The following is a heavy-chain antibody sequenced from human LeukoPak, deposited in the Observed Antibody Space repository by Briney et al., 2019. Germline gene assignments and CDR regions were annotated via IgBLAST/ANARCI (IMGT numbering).Heavy chain of an antibody. Sequence: SVKVSCKASGYTFTSYAMHWVRQAPGQRLEWIGWIVVGSGNTNYAQKFQERVTITRDMSTSTAYMELSSLRSEDTAVYYCARDRSGWYGGFDYWGQGTLVTVSS. J-gene: IGHJ4*02. CDR2: IVVGSGNT. CDR1: GYTFTSYA. D-gene: IGHD6-19*01. V-gene: IGHV1-58*02. CDR3: ARDRSGWYGGFDY.